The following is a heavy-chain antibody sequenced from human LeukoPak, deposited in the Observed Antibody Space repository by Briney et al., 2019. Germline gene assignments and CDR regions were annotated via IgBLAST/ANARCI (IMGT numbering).Heavy chain of an antibody. D-gene: IGHD3-9*01. J-gene: IGHJ4*02. CDR3: ARTASTVRYFDWLLQYYFDY. V-gene: IGHV3-48*02. CDR1: GFTFSSYS. Sequence: GGSLRPSCAASGFTFSSYSMNWVRQAPGKGLEWVSYISSSSSTIYYADSVKGRFTISRDNAKNSLYLQMNSLRDEDTAVYYCARTASTVRYFDWLLQYYFDYWGQGTLVTVSS. CDR2: ISSSSSTI.